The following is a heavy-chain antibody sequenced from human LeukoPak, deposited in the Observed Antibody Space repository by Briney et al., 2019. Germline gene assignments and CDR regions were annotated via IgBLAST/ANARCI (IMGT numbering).Heavy chain of an antibody. CDR1: GFTFSDNY. V-gene: IGHV3-11*01. D-gene: IGHD3-10*01. Sequence: GGSLRLSCAASGFTFSDNYMSWIRQAPGKGLEWVSYISSSGNTTYYADSVKGRFTISRDNSKNTLYLQMNSLRAEDTAVYYCAKEIDHYYGSGSYEDYWGQGTLVTVSS. CDR3: AKEIDHYYGSGSYEDY. J-gene: IGHJ4*02. CDR2: ISSSGNTT.